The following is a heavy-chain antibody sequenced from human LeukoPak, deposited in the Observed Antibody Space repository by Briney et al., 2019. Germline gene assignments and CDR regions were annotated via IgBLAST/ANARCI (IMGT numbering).Heavy chain of an antibody. Sequence: GESLKISCKASGYIFTSYWIGWVRQMPGEGLEWMGIIYPGDSETRYSPSFRGQVTISVDKSISSAYLQWSSLKAADTAMYYCARSRGDYNVYWYFDLWGRGTLVTVSS. CDR3: ARSRGDYNVYWYFDL. D-gene: IGHD4-17*01. CDR2: IYPGDSET. CDR1: GYIFTSYW. V-gene: IGHV5-51*01. J-gene: IGHJ2*01.